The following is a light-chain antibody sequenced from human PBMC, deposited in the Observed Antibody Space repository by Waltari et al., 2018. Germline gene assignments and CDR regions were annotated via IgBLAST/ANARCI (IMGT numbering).Light chain of an antibody. J-gene: IGLJ3*02. CDR3: QVWDDTTNSGV. CDR1: KIESKS. Sequence: YVLTQPPSVSVAPGKTATLTCGGEKIESKSVNWYQQKAGQAPVLFLFYDTDRPSGSPDRFSGSNSGNAATLTISWVEAGDEADYHCQVWDDTTNSGVSGGGTRLTVL. CDR2: YDT. V-gene: IGLV3-21*01.